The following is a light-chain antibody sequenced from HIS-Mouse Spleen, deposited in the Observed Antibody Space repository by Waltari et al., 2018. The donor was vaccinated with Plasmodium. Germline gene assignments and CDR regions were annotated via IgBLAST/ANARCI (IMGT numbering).Light chain of an antibody. CDR2: DAS. Sequence: EIVLTQSPATLSLSPGERVPLSCRASQSVSSYLAWYQQKPSQAPRLLIYDASNRATGIPARCSGSVSGTDFTLTISSLEPEDFAVYYCQQRSNWPRVLTFGGGTKVEIK. CDR3: QQRSNWPRVLT. V-gene: IGKV3-11*01. J-gene: IGKJ4*01. CDR1: QSVSSY.